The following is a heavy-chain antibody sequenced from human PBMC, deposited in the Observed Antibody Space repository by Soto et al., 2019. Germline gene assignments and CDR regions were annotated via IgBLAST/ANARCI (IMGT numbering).Heavy chain of an antibody. D-gene: IGHD2-2*01. CDR2: ISSSSSYI. J-gene: IGHJ4*02. CDR3: ARDLEWGVVVPAAMRGGGDY. CDR1: GFTFSSYS. Sequence: GGSLRLSCAASGFTFSSYSMNWVRQAPGKGLEWVSSISSSSSYIYYADSVKGRFTISRDNAKNSLYLQMNSLRAEDTAVYYCARDLEWGVVVPAAMRGGGDYWGQGTLVTVSS. V-gene: IGHV3-21*01.